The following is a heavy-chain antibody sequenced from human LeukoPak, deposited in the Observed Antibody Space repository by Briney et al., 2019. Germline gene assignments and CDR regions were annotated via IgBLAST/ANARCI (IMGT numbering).Heavy chain of an antibody. V-gene: IGHV3-9*01. Sequence: GRSLRLSCAASGFTFYDYAMHWVRQAPGKGLEWVSGISWNSGSIGYADSVKGRFTISRDNAKNSLYLQMNSLRAEDTALYYCAKDISGFLEWYIDYWGQGTLVTVSS. CDR3: AKDISGFLEWYIDY. D-gene: IGHD3-3*01. CDR1: GFTFYDYA. J-gene: IGHJ4*02. CDR2: ISWNSGSI.